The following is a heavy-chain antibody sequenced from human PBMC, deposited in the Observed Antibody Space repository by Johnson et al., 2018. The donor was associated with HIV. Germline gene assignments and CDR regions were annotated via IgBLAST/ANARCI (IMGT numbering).Heavy chain of an antibody. CDR2: ISYDGSNK. D-gene: IGHD1-26*01. CDR1: GFTFISYA. V-gene: IGHV3-30-3*02. CDR3: AKWRIVVATCNYAFDI. J-gene: IGHJ3*02. Sequence: QVQLVESGGGVVQPGRSLRLSCAASGFTFISYAMHWVRQTPGKGLEWVAVISYDGSNKYYADSVKGRFTISRDNSKNTLYVQMNSLSDEETAVYYCAKWRIVVATCNYAFDIWGQGTMVTVSS.